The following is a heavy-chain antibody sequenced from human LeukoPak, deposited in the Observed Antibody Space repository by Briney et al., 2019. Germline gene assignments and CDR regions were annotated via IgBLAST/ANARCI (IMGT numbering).Heavy chain of an antibody. CDR2: IYYSGST. J-gene: IGHJ4*02. V-gene: IGHV4-39*01. Sequence: ASETLSLTCTVSGASFSSSTYYWGWIRQPPGKGLEWIGSIYYSGSTYYNPSLKSRVTMSVDTSKNQFSLKLSSVTAADTAVYYCARHAGGIAAAGTRPFDYWGQGTLVTVSS. D-gene: IGHD6-13*01. CDR3: ARHAGGIAAAGTRPFDY. CDR1: GASFSSSTYY.